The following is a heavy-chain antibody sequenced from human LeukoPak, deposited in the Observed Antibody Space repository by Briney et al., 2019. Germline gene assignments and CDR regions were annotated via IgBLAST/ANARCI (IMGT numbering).Heavy chain of an antibody. J-gene: IGHJ3*02. Sequence: SETLSLTCAVSGGSISSSNWWSWVRQPPGKGLEWIGEIYHSGSTNYNPSLKSRVTISVDKSKNQFSLKLSSVTAADTAVYYCARDVGYCSGGSCYPLNDAFDIWGQGTMVTVSS. CDR2: IYHSGST. D-gene: IGHD2-15*01. V-gene: IGHV4-4*02. CDR1: GGSISSSNW. CDR3: ARDVGYCSGGSCYPLNDAFDI.